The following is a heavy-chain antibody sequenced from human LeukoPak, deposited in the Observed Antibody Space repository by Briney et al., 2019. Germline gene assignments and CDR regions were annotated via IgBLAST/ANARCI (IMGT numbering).Heavy chain of an antibody. D-gene: IGHD4-17*01. J-gene: IGHJ6*03. Sequence: GGSLRLSCAASGFTFSSYSMNWVRQAPGKGLEWVSSISSSSSYIYYADSVKGRFTISRDNAKNSLYLQMNSLRAEDTAVYYCAKAASKRTDYGDYAFYYYMDVWGKGTTVTISS. CDR2: ISSSSSYI. CDR1: GFTFSSYS. V-gene: IGHV3-21*01. CDR3: AKAASKRTDYGDYAFYYYMDV.